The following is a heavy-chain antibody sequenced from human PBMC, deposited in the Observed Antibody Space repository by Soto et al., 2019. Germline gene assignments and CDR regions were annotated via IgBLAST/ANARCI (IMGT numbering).Heavy chain of an antibody. CDR1: GGSISSYY. Sequence: SETLSLTCTVSGGSISSYYWSWIRQPPGKGLEWIGYIYYSGSTNYNPSLKSRVTISVDTSKNQFSLKLSSVTAVDTAVYYCARPTYNSGSPFDYWGQGTLVTSPQ. J-gene: IGHJ4*02. V-gene: IGHV4-59*01. CDR2: IYYSGST. CDR3: ARPTYNSGSPFDY. D-gene: IGHD1-20*01.